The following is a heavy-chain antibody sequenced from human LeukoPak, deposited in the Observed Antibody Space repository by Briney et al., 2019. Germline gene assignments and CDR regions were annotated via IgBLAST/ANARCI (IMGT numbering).Heavy chain of an antibody. CDR2: INHSGST. CDR1: GGSFSGYY. J-gene: IGHJ4*02. CDR3: ARGRVVTAILDY. Sequence: SETLSLTCAVYGGSFSGYYWSWIRQPPGKGLEWIGEINHSGSTNYNPSLKSRVTISVDTTKNQFSLKLSSVTAADTAVYYCARGRVVTAILDYWGQGTLVTVSS. V-gene: IGHV4-34*01. D-gene: IGHD2-21*02.